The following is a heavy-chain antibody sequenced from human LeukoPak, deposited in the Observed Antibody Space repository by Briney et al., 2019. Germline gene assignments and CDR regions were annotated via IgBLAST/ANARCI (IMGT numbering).Heavy chain of an antibody. D-gene: IGHD3-16*01. V-gene: IGHV5-51*01. CDR2: IYPGDSDT. CDR1: GYSFTSYW. Sequence: GESLKISCKGSGYSFTSYWIGWVRQMPGKGLEWMGIIYPGDSDTRYSPSFQAQVTISADKSISTAYLQWSTLKASDTAMYYCARLSVITFGGVIDYGMDVRGQGTTVTVSS. J-gene: IGHJ6*02. CDR3: ARLSVITFGGVIDYGMDV.